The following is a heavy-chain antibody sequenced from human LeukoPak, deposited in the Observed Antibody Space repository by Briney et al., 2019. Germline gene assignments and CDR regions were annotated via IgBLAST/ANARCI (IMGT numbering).Heavy chain of an antibody. J-gene: IGHJ4*02. CDR2: INIDGSST. D-gene: IGHD1-26*01. CDR3: ARGVGAIHY. CDR1: GFTFSSYW. Sequence: GGSLRLSCAASGFTFSSYWMNWVRQGPGKGLEWVSCINIDGSSTNYADSVKGRFTISRENEKNTLYMQMNSLRAEDTAVYYCARGVGAIHYWGQGTLVTVSS. V-gene: IGHV3-74*01.